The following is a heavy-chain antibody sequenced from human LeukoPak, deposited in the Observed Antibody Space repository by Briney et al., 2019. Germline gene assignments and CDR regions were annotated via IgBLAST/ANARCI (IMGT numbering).Heavy chain of an antibody. CDR2: INWNGGST. D-gene: IGHD3-22*01. Sequence: PGGSLRLSCAASGFSFSSYAMSWVRQAPGKGLKWVSGINWNGGSTGYADSVKGRFTISRDNAKNSLYLQMNSLRAEDTALYHCARHYYDSSGERRYFDYWGQGTLVTVSS. CDR3: ARHYYDSSGERRYFDY. V-gene: IGHV3-20*01. CDR1: GFSFSSYA. J-gene: IGHJ4*02.